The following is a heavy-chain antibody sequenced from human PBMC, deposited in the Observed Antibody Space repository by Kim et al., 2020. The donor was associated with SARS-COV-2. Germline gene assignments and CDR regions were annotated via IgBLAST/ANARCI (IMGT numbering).Heavy chain of an antibody. CDR3: SRHGDCSSTNCYSWVDY. CDR2: IYYSGIT. J-gene: IGHJ4*02. D-gene: IGHD2-2*01. CDR1: GGSISRSNYY. Sequence: SETLSLTCSVSGGSISRSNYYWGWIRQPPGKGLEWIGSIYYSGITYYNPSLKSRVTISVDTSKNQFSLKLSSVTAADTAVYYCSRHGDCSSTNCYSWVDYWGQGTLVTVSS. V-gene: IGHV4-39*01.